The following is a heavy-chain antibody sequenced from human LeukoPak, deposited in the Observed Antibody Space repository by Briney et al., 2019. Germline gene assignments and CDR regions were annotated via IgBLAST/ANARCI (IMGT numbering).Heavy chain of an antibody. CDR3: AKPIYKVPIAVAGPYFDY. D-gene: IGHD6-19*01. J-gene: IGHJ4*02. CDR1: GFTFSSYG. CDR2: ISYDGSNK. Sequence: GRSLRLSCAASGFTFSSYGMHWVRQAPGKGLEWVAVISYDGSNKYYADSVKGRFTISRDNSKNTLYLQMNSLRAEDTAVYYCAKPIYKVPIAVAGPYFDYWGQGTLVTVSS. V-gene: IGHV3-30*18.